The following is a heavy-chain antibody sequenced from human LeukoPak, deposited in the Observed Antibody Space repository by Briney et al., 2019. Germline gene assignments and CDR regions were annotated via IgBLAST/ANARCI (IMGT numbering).Heavy chain of an antibody. V-gene: IGHV4-4*02. Sequence: SETLSLTCAVSGGSISSSNWWSWVRQPPGKGLEWIGEIYHSGSTNYNPSLKSRVTISVDTSKNQFSLKLSSVTAADTAVYYCARRLTGSGRNNRFDYWGQGTLVTVSS. D-gene: IGHD3-10*01. J-gene: IGHJ4*02. CDR2: IYHSGST. CDR3: ARRLTGSGRNNRFDY. CDR1: GGSISSSNW.